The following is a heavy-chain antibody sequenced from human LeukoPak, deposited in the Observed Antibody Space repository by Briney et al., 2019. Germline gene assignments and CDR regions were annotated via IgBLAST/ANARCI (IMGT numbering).Heavy chain of an antibody. Sequence: SETLSLTCTFSGGSISSYYWSWIRQPPGKGLEWIGYIYTSGSTNYNPSLKSRVTISVDTSKNQFSLKLSSVTAADTAVYYCARHQPTVTYYFDYWGQGTLVTVSS. D-gene: IGHD4-17*01. J-gene: IGHJ4*02. CDR2: IYTSGST. CDR3: ARHQPTVTYYFDY. CDR1: GGSISSYY. V-gene: IGHV4-4*09.